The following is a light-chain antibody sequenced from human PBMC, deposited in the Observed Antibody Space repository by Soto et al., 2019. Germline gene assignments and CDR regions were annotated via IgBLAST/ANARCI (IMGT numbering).Light chain of an antibody. CDR3: CSYAGSYTVV. CDR2: DVT. Sequence: QSALTQPRSVSGSPGQSVTISCTGTSSDVGGYNYVSWYQHHPGKAPKLMIYDVTKRPSGVPDRFSGSKSGNTASLTISGRQAEDEADYYCCSYAGSYTVVFGGGTKVTVL. CDR1: SSDVGGYNY. V-gene: IGLV2-11*01. J-gene: IGLJ2*01.